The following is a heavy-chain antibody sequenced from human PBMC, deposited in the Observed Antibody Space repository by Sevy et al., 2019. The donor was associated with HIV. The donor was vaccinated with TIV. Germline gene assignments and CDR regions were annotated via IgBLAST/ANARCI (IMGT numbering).Heavy chain of an antibody. CDR2: ISGSDGST. CDR3: APNWNLDY. CDR1: GFTFSSYA. J-gene: IGHJ4*02. D-gene: IGHD1-1*01. Sequence: GGSLRLSCAASGFTFSSYAMSWVRQAPGKGLEGVSVISGSDGSTYYADSVKGRFTISRDNSKNTLYLQMNSLRAEDTAVYYCAPNWNLDYWGQGTLVTVSS. V-gene: IGHV3-23*01.